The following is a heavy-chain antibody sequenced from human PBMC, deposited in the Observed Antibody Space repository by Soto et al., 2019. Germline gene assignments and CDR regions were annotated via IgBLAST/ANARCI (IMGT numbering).Heavy chain of an antibody. CDR1: GGSFSGYY. CDR3: ARRAGFKRKIVGVVTNNWFDP. D-gene: IGHD3-3*01. CDR2: INHSGST. J-gene: IGHJ5*02. V-gene: IGHV4-34*01. Sequence: SATLSLTCAFYGGSFSGYYWSWIRQPPGKGLEWIGEINHSGSTNYNPSLKSRVTISVDTSKNQFSLKLSSVTAADTAVYYCARRAGFKRKIVGVVTNNWFDPWGQGNLVTLA.